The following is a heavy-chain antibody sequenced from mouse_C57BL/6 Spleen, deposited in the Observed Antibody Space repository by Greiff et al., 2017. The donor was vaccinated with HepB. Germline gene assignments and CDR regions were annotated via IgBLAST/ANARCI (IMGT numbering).Heavy chain of an antibody. Sequence: VKLQESGAELVRPGTSVKMSCKASGYTFTNYWIGWAKQRPGHGLEWIGDIYPGGGYTNYNEKFKGKATLTADKSSSTAYMQFSSLTSEDSAIYYCVRSSYYGSPYYYAMDYWGQGTSVTVSS. D-gene: IGHD1-1*01. CDR2: IYPGGGYT. J-gene: IGHJ4*01. CDR1: GYTFTNYW. CDR3: VRSSYYGSPYYYAMDY. V-gene: IGHV1-63*01.